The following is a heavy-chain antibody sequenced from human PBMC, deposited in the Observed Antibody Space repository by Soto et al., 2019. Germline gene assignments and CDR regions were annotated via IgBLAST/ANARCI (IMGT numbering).Heavy chain of an antibody. D-gene: IGHD4-17*01. CDR1: GGSISSGDYY. Sequence: QVQLQESGPGLVKPSQTLSLTCTVSGGSISSGDYYWSWIRQPPGKGLEWIGYIYYSGSTYYNPSRKSRVTISVDTSNNQFSRKLSSVTAADTAVYYCARGLVDYGEPYYFDYWGQGTLVTVSS. V-gene: IGHV4-30-4*01. J-gene: IGHJ4*02. CDR2: IYYSGST. CDR3: ARGLVDYGEPYYFDY.